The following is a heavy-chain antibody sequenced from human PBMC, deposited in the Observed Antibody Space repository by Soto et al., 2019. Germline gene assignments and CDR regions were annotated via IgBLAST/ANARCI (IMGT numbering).Heavy chain of an antibody. D-gene: IGHD2-2*01. V-gene: IGHV5-10-1*01. Sequence: PGESLKISCTGFGYTFTTFWVTWVRQMPGKGLEWMGRIGPRDSYVNYSPSFQGHVTISVDKSISTAYLQWGSLKASDTAMYYCARLFCSTTTCDSWFDPWGQGTLVTVSS. CDR2: IGPRDSYV. CDR3: ARLFCSTTTCDSWFDP. J-gene: IGHJ5*02. CDR1: GYTFTTFW.